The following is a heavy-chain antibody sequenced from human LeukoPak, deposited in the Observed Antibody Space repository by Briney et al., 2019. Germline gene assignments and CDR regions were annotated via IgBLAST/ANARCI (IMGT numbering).Heavy chain of an antibody. CDR1: GFTFSGSA. CDR3: TRRDSSSWYTDY. CDR2: IRSKANSYAT. J-gene: IGHJ4*02. Sequence: GGSLKLSCAASGFTFSGSAMHWVRQASGKGLEWVGRIRSKANSYATAYAASVKGRFTISRDDSKNTAYLQMNGLKTEDTAVYYCTRRDSSSWYTDYWGQGTLVTVSS. D-gene: IGHD6-13*01. V-gene: IGHV3-73*01.